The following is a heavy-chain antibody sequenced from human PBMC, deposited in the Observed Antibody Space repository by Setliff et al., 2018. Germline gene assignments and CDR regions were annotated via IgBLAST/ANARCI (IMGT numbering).Heavy chain of an antibody. CDR1: GYSFTSHY. J-gene: IGHJ4*02. Sequence: ASVKVSCKTSGYSFTSHYMHWVRQAPGQGLEWMGRLIPILRKTNYAENFQGRVSITADGSTNTVHMEVTSLRTEDTAVYYCARELRSPFWHIDFWGQGTLVTVSS. V-gene: IGHV1-46*01. D-gene: IGHD3-16*01. CDR3: ARELRSPFWHIDF. CDR2: LIPILRKT.